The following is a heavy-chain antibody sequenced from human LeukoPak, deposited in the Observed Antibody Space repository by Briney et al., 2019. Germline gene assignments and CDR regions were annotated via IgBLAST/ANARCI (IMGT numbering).Heavy chain of an antibody. J-gene: IGHJ4*02. V-gene: IGHV3-7*01. Sequence: PGGSLRLSCAASGFTFSNYWMNWVRQAPGKGLEWVANINEDGSEKIYVDSVKGRFTISRDNSKNSLYLQINNLRAEDTAVYYCTRNRGTDYWGQGTLVTVSS. CDR3: TRNRGTDY. CDR2: INEDGSEK. D-gene: IGHD1-1*01. CDR1: GFTFSNYW.